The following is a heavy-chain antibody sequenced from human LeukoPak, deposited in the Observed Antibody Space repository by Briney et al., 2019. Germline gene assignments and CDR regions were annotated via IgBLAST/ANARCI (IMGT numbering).Heavy chain of an antibody. CDR2: INHSGST. V-gene: IGHV4-34*01. Sequence: SETLSLTCAVYGGSFSGYYLSWIRQPPGKGLEWIGEINHSGSTNYNPSLKSRVTISVDTSKNQFSLKLSSVTAADTAVYYCARGLIAAAAIDYWGQGTLVTVSS. D-gene: IGHD6-13*01. J-gene: IGHJ4*02. CDR1: GGSFSGYY. CDR3: ARGLIAAAAIDY.